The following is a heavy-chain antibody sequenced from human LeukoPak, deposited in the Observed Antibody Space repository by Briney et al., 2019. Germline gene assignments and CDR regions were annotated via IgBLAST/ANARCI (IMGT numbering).Heavy chain of an antibody. V-gene: IGHV3-48*03. CDR2: ISSSGSTI. J-gene: IGHJ4*02. Sequence: QPGGSLRLSCAASGFTFSSYEMNWVRQAPGKGLEWVSYISSSGSTIYYADSVKGRFTISRDNAKNSLYLQMNSLRAEDTAVYYCATGGWFGESRGVYWGQGTLVTVSS. CDR1: GFTFSSYE. D-gene: IGHD3-10*01. CDR3: ATGGWFGESRGVY.